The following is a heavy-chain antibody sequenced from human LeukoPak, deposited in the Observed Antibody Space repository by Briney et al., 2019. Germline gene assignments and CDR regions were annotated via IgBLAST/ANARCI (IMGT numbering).Heavy chain of an antibody. Sequence: ASVKVSCKASGYTFTGCYMHWVRQAPGQGLEWMGWINPNSGGTNYAQKFQGRVTMTRDTSTNTVYMELSSLRPEDTAVYFCARDLYYTSGIYKGLDYWGQGTLVIVSS. V-gene: IGHV1-2*02. D-gene: IGHD3-10*01. CDR1: GYTFTGCY. J-gene: IGHJ4*02. CDR2: INPNSGGT. CDR3: ARDLYYTSGIYKGLDY.